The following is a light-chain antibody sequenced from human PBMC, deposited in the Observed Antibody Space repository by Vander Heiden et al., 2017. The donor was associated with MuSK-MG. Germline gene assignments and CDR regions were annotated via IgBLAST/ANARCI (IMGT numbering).Light chain of an antibody. V-gene: IGKV1-33*01. J-gene: IGKJ2*01. CDR2: DAS. Sequence: DIQMTQSPSSLSASVGDRVTTTCQASQDISNYLNWYQQKPGKAPKLLIYDASNLETGVPSRLSGSGSGTDFTFTISSLQPEDIATYYCQQYDNLPRTFGQGTKLEIK. CDR3: QQYDNLPRT. CDR1: QDISNY.